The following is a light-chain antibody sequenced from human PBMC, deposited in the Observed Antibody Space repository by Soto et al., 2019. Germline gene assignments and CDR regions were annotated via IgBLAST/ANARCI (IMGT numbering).Light chain of an antibody. CDR3: SSYTSSSSYV. Sequence: QSALTQPASLSGSPGQSITISCTGTSSDVGGYNYVSWYQQHPGKAPKLMSYDVSNRPSGVSNRFAGSKSGNTASLTISGLQAEDEADYYCSSYTSSSSYVFGPGTKVTV. J-gene: IGLJ1*01. CDR1: SSDVGGYNY. V-gene: IGLV2-14*01. CDR2: DVS.